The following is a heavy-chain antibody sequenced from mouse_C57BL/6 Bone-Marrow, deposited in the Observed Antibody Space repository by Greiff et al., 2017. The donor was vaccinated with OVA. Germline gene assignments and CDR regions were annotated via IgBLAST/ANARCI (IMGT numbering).Heavy chain of an antibody. CDR1: GFTFKDDY. D-gene: IGHD2-3*01. J-gene: IGHJ2*01. V-gene: IGHV14-4*01. Sequence: VQLQQSGAELVRPGASVKLSCTASGFTFKDDYMHWVKQSPEQGLEWFGWIDPENGDTDYATKFQGKAIITVDTSPNTAYLQLSSLTSEATAAYYCDGYYYWGRGTALTVTA. CDR2: IDPENGDT. CDR3: DGYYY.